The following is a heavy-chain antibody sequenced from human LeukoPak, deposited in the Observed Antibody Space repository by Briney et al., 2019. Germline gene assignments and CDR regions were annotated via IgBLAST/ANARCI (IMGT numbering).Heavy chain of an antibody. CDR3: VRGPHIAATSY. V-gene: IGHV3-7*03. Sequence: PGGSLRLSCVASGFSFNNYRMTWVRQAPGKGLEWVANIKQDGSEKQYVDSVKGRFAISRDNAKKSLYLQINTLRAEGTAVYYCVRGPHIAATSYWGQGTLVTVSS. CDR1: GFSFNNYR. D-gene: IGHD6-25*01. J-gene: IGHJ4*02. CDR2: IKQDGSEK.